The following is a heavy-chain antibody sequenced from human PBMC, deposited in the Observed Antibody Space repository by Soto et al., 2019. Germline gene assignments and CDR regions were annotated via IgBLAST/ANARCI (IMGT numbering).Heavy chain of an antibody. Sequence: EVQLVESGGGPAQFGGSLRLSCAASGFTFSNYWMHCVRQVPGKGLVWVSRIKGDETSTGYADSVKGRFTIFRDNVKNTLYLQMNSLRAEDTAVYYGARGVSGYYGFDYWGQGTLVTISS. D-gene: IGHD5-12*01. V-gene: IGHV3-74*01. CDR3: ARGVSGYYGFDY. CDR1: GFTFSNYW. CDR2: IKGDETST. J-gene: IGHJ4*02.